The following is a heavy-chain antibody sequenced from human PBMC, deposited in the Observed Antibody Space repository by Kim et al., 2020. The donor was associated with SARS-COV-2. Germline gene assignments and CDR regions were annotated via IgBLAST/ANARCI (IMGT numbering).Heavy chain of an antibody. V-gene: IGHV3-23*01. CDR3: ARTDSSSWGY. CDR2: ST. J-gene: IGHJ4*02. D-gene: IGHD6-13*01. Sequence: STYDADAVKDRFTISRDNSKNTLYLQMNSLRAEDTAVYYCARTDSSSWGYWGQGTLVTVSS.